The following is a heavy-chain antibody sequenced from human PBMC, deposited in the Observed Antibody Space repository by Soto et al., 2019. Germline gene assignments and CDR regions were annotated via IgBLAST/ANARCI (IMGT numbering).Heavy chain of an antibody. CDR1: GFTFSSYA. CDR2: VSGSGHTS. CDR3: AKVQDISMIPFFDY. J-gene: IGHJ4*02. Sequence: GGSLRLSCAASGFTFSSYAMTWVRQAPGKGLEWVSGVSGSGHTSYYADSVKGRFTISRDNYKNTLYLQMNSLRAEDTAVYYCAKVQDISMIPFFDYWGQGTQVTVSS. D-gene: IGHD5-18*01. V-gene: IGHV3-23*01.